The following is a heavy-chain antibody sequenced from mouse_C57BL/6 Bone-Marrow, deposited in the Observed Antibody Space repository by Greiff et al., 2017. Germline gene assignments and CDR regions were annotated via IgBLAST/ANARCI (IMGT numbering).Heavy chain of an antibody. J-gene: IGHJ2*01. CDR3: TRGELVFDY. V-gene: IGHV5-9-1*02. D-gene: IGHD4-1*01. CDR1: GFTFSSYA. CDR2: ISSGGDYI. Sequence: EVKLMESGEGLVKPGGSLKLSCAASGFTFSSYAMSWVRQTPEKRLEWVAYISSGGDYIYYAATVKGRFTISRDNARNTLYLQMSSLKSEDTAMYYCTRGELVFDYWGQGTTLTVSS.